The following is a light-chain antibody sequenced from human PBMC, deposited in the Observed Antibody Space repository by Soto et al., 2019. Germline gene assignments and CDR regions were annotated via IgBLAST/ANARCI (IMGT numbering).Light chain of an antibody. V-gene: IGKV1-39*01. CDR1: QNIRSY. Sequence: DIQMTQSPSPLSASVGDRVTITCRASQNIRSYLNWYQQKPGKAPNLLIFATSNLRSGVPSRFSGSGSGTDFTLSISSLQPEDFATYYCQQSYSTPPVTFGGGTKVEIK. J-gene: IGKJ4*01. CDR2: ATS. CDR3: QQSYSTPPVT.